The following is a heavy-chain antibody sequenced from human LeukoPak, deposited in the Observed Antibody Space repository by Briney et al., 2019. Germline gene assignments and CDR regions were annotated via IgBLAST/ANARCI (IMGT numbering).Heavy chain of an antibody. Sequence: GGSLRLSCAASRFTFSDYYMIWLRQAPGKGLEWLSSISGSTDRVIYADSVKGRFTISRDNSKNTLYLQMNSLRAEDTAVYYCARDLSSAAGGLDYWGQGTLVTVSS. J-gene: IGHJ4*02. CDR1: RFTFSDYY. CDR3: ARDLSSAAGGLDY. D-gene: IGHD6-13*01. V-gene: IGHV3-11*05. CDR2: ISGSTDRV.